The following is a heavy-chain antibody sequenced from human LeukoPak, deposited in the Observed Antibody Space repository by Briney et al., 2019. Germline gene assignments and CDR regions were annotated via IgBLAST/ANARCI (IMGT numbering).Heavy chain of an antibody. Sequence: GASVKVSCKASGYTFTSYGISWVRQAPGQGLEWMGWISAYNGNTNYAQKLQGRVTMTTDTSTSTAYMELRSLRSDDTAVYYCVLTTVTTSIDYWGQGTLVTVSS. D-gene: IGHD4-17*01. CDR3: VLTTVTTSIDY. V-gene: IGHV1-18*01. CDR2: ISAYNGNT. CDR1: GYTFTSYG. J-gene: IGHJ4*02.